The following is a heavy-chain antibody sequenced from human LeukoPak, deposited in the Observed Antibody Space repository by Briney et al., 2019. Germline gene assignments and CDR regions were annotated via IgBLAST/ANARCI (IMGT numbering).Heavy chain of an antibody. CDR3: ARAHLSSASTDYMTV. CDR2: ISSSGSTI. D-gene: IGHD6-6*01. J-gene: IGHJ6*03. CDR1: GFTFSSYE. V-gene: IGHV3-48*03. Sequence: QPGGSLRLSCAASGFTFSSYEMNWVRQAPGKGLEWVSYISSSGSTIYYADSVKGRFTISRDSSKNTLYLQMNSLRPEDTAVYYCARAHLSSASTDYMTVWGKGTTVTVSS.